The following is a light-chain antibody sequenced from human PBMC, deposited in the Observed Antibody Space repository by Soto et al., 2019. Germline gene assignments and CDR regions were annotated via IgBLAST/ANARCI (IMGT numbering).Light chain of an antibody. CDR3: QSYDSTLSARYV. V-gene: IGLV1-40*01. J-gene: IGLJ1*01. CDR2: GNS. CDR1: SSNIGANYD. Sequence: QSVLTQPPSVSGAPGQRVTISCTGSSSNIGANYDVHWCQQRPGTAPKLLIFGNSNRPSGVPDRFSGSKSGTSASLAITGLQAEDEGDYYCQSYDSTLSARYVFGTGTRSPS.